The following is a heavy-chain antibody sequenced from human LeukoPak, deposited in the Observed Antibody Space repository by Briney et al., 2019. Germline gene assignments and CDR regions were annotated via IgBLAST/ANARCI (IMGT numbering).Heavy chain of an antibody. CDR1: GFPFSSYW. Sequence: GGSLRLSCAASGFPFSSYWMHWVRQVPGKGLLWVSRINSDGSATIYADSVRGRFTISRDNAKNTLYLQMSGLRVDDTAVYHCASDSPYYSMDVWGQGTTVTVSS. CDR3: ASDSPYYSMDV. J-gene: IGHJ6*02. V-gene: IGHV3-74*01. CDR2: INSDGSAT.